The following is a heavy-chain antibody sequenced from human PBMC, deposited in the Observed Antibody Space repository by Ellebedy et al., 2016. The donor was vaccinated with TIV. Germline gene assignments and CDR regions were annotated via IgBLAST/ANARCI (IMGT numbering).Heavy chain of an antibody. D-gene: IGHD6-13*01. CDR3: ARGGSSRPDF. V-gene: IGHV3-30*03. J-gene: IGHJ4*02. Sequence: GGSLRLXXAASGFTFSSYGMHWVRQAPGKGLEWVAVISYDGSNKYYADSVKGRFTISRDNAKNSLYLQMNSLRAEDTAVYYCARGGSSRPDFWGQGSLVTVSS. CDR1: GFTFSSYG. CDR2: ISYDGSNK.